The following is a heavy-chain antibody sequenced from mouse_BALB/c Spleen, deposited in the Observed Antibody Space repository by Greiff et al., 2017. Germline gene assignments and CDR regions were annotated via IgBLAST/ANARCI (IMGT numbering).Heavy chain of an antibody. CDR2: ISSGGGST. CDR3: ARLRGDYGPFAY. D-gene: IGHD2-4*01. CDR1: GFAFSSYD. V-gene: IGHV5-12-1*01. Sequence: EVKLMESGGGLVKPGGSLKLSCAASGFAFSSYDMSWVRQTPEKRLEWVAYISSGGGSTYYPDTVKGRFTISRDNAKNTLYLQMSSLKSEDTAMYYCARLRGDYGPFAYWGQGTLVTVSA. J-gene: IGHJ3*01.